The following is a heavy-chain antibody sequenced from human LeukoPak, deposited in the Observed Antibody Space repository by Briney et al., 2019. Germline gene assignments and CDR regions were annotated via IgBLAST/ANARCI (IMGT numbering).Heavy chain of an antibody. V-gene: IGHV1-3*01. J-gene: IGHJ6*02. D-gene: IGHD2-2*01. CDR1: GYIFISYA. CDR3: ARADCSSTSCYYPTAYHVYYYYGMDV. Sequence: ASVKVSCKASGYIFISYAMHWVRQAPGQRLEWMGWITAGNGNTKYSQKFQGRVTITADESTSTAYMELSSLRSEDTAVYYCARADCSSTSCYYPTAYHVYYYYGMDVWGQGTTVTVSS. CDR2: ITAGNGNT.